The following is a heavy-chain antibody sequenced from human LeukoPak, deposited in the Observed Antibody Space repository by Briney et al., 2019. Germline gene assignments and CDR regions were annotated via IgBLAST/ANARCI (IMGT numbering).Heavy chain of an antibody. CDR3: ARQTYDFWSGYYPYYFDY. V-gene: IGHV4-39*01. J-gene: IGHJ4*02. CDR1: GGSISSSSYY. D-gene: IGHD3-3*01. CDR2: IYYSGST. Sequence: PSGTLSLTCTVSGGSISSSSYYWGWIRQPPGKGLEWIGSIYYSGSTYYNPSLKSRVTISVDTSKNQFSLKLSSVTAADTAVYYCARQTYDFWSGYYPYYFDYWGQGTLVTVSS.